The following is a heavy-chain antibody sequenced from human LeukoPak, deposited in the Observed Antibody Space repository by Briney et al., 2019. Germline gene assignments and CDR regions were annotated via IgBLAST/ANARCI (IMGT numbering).Heavy chain of an antibody. CDR2: ISGSGGNT. J-gene: IGHJ4*02. V-gene: IGHV3-23*01. Sequence: GGSLRLSCAASGFIFSCCGLHWVRQAPGKGLEWVSGISGSGGNTYYADSVKGRFTISRDNSKNTLYLQMNSLRAEDTAVYYCAKRVVPATDCFDYWGQGTLVTVSS. CDR3: AKRVVPATDCFDY. CDR1: GFIFSCCG. D-gene: IGHD2-2*01.